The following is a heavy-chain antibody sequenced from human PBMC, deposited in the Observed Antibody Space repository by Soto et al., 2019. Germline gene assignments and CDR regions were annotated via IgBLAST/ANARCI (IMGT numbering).Heavy chain of an antibody. J-gene: IGHJ3*02. CDR3: ARETGTTHAFDI. Sequence: QVQLQESGPGLVKPSQTLSLTCTVSGGSISSGGYYWSWIRQHPGKGLEWIGYIYYSGSTYYNPPLKSRVTTSVDTSKNQFSLKLSSVTAADTAVYYCARETGTTHAFDIWGQGTMVTVSS. CDR1: GGSISSGGYY. V-gene: IGHV4-31*03. D-gene: IGHD1-1*01. CDR2: IYYSGST.